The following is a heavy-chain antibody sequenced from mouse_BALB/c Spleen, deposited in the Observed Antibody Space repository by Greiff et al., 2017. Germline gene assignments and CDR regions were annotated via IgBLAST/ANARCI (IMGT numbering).Heavy chain of an antibody. CDR1: GYTFTSYY. D-gene: IGHD1-2*01. Sequence: VQLQQSGAELVKPGASVKLSCKASGYTFTSYYMYWVKQRPGQGLEWIGEINPSNGGTNFNEKFKSKATLTVDKSSSTAYMQLSSLTSEDSAVYYCTRRGYYGYYYAMDYWGQGTSVTVSS. CDR2: INPSNGGT. CDR3: TRRGYYGYYYAMDY. J-gene: IGHJ4*01. V-gene: IGHV1S81*02.